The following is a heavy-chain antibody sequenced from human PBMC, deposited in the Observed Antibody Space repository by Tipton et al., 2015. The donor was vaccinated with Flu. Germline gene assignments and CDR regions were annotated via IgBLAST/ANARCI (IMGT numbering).Heavy chain of an antibody. V-gene: IGHV5-51*01. CDR2: IYPGDSDT. D-gene: IGHD1-26*01. CDR3: ARRRDIWVGATRAGDYFDY. Sequence: QSGPEVKKPGESLKISCKGSGYSFTSYWIGWVRQMPGKGLEWMGIIYPGDSDTRYSPSFQGQVTISADKSISTAYLQWSSLKASDTAMYYCARRRDIWVGATRAGDYFDYWGQGTLVTVSS. J-gene: IGHJ4*02. CDR1: GYSFTSYW.